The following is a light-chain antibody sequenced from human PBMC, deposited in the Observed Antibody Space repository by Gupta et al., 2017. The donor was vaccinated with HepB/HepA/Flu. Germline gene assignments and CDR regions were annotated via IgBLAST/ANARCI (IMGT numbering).Light chain of an antibody. Sequence: YELTQPPSVSVSPVQTATMTCSGDILPRKYAYWYHQRPGQAPLLVIYEDRKRPSGIPERFSASSSGTVATLTISGAQVEDEGDYYCYSTDNTGHPLFGGGTKLSVL. CDR2: EDR. CDR1: ILPRKY. CDR3: YSTDNTGHPL. J-gene: IGLJ2*01. V-gene: IGLV3-10*01.